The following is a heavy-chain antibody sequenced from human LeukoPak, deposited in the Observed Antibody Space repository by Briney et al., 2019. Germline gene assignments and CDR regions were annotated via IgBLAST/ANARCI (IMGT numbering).Heavy chain of an antibody. Sequence: PGGSLRLSCAASGFTFSSYSMNWVRQAPGKGLEWVAFIRYDGSNKYYADSVKGRFTISRDNSKNTLYLQMNSLRAEDTAVYYCAKDRSMWWRYNWFDPWGQGTLVTVSS. CDR2: IRYDGSNK. J-gene: IGHJ5*02. CDR1: GFTFSSYS. V-gene: IGHV3-30*02. CDR3: AKDRSMWWRYNWFDP. D-gene: IGHD2-21*01.